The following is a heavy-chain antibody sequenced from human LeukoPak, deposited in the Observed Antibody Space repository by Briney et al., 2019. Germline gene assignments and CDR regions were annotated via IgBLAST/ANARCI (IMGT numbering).Heavy chain of an antibody. Sequence: SETLSLTCSVSSGSISSYYWSWIRQPPGKGLEWIGYIYYSGRTSYNPSLKSRVTISVDTSKNHFSLTLSSVTAADTAVYYCAREGGVVVAATGYYYYYMDVWGKGTTVTISS. J-gene: IGHJ6*03. CDR2: IYYSGRT. CDR1: SGSISSYY. V-gene: IGHV4-59*01. D-gene: IGHD2-15*01. CDR3: AREGGVVVAATGYYYYYMDV.